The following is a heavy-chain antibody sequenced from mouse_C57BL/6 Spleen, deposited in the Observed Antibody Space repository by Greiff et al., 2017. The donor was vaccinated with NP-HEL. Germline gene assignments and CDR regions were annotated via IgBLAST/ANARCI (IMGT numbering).Heavy chain of an antibody. V-gene: IGHV1-15*01. CDR1: GYTFTDYD. D-gene: IGHD2-4*01. CDR3: TREDDYPFAY. Sequence: VQLQQSGAELVRPGASVTLSCKASGYTFTDYDIHWVKQTPVHGLEWIGAIDPETGGTAYNQKFKGKAILTADKSSSTAYMELRSLTSEDSAVYYCTREDDYPFAYWGQGTLVTVSA. J-gene: IGHJ3*01. CDR2: IDPETGGT.